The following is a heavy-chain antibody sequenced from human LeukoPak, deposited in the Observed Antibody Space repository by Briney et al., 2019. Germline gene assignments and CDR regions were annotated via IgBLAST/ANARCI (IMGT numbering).Heavy chain of an antibody. CDR1: GYTFTSYG. V-gene: IGHV1-18*01. CDR2: ISAYNGNT. J-gene: IGHJ4*02. Sequence: ALVKVSCKASGYTFTSYGISWVRQAPGQGLEWMGWISAYNGNTNYAQKLQGRVTMTTDTSTSTAYMELRSLRSDDTAVYYCARDLAAYYYGSGSPRNDYWGQGTLVTVSS. D-gene: IGHD3-10*01. CDR3: ARDLAAYYYGSGSPRNDY.